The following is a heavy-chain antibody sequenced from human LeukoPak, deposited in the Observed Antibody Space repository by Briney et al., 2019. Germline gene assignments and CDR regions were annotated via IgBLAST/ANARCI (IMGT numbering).Heavy chain of an antibody. J-gene: IGHJ6*03. D-gene: IGHD6-13*01. CDR2: ISAYNGNT. Sequence: ASVKVSCKASGYTFTSYGISWVRQAPGQGLEWMGWISAYNGNTNYAQKLQGRVTMTTDTSTSTAYMELRSLRSDDTAVYYCARALVGPAADPLQDPALTNYYYYYMDVWGKGTTVTVSS. V-gene: IGHV1-18*01. CDR3: ARALVGPAADPLQDPALTNYYYYYMDV. CDR1: GYTFTSYG.